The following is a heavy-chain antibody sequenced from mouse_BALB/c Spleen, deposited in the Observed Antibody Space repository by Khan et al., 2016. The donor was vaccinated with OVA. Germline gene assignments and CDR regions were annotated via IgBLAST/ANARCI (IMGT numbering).Heavy chain of an antibody. V-gene: IGHV2-3*01. CDR1: GFSLTSSG. D-gene: IGHD2-3*01. CDR2: IWGDGST. Sequence: QVQLKESGPGLVAPSQSLSITCTVSGFSLTSSGVNWVRQPPGKGLEWLGVIWGDGSTNYPSALISRLSIFKDNSKSHVFLKLNNLQTDDTATYYCAKWGDGSTYAMDYWGQGTSVTVSS. J-gene: IGHJ4*01. CDR3: AKWGDGSTYAMDY.